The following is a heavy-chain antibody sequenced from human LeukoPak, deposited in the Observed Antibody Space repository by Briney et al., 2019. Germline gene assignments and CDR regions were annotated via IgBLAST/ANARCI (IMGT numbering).Heavy chain of an antibody. CDR1: GGSISSSSYS. V-gene: IGHV4-39*07. CDR2: IYYSGTT. Sequence: PSETLSLTCTVSGGSISSSSYSWGWIRQPPGKGLEWIGNIYYSGTTYYNPSLESRVTISLDTSKNRFSLNLSSVTAAYTAVYYCARVGISSGYYSEPFDYWGQGTLVTVSS. J-gene: IGHJ4*02. CDR3: ARVGISSGYYSEPFDY. D-gene: IGHD3-22*01.